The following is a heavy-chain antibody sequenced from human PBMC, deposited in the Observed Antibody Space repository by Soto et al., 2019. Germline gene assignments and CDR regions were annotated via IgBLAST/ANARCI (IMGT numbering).Heavy chain of an antibody. CDR3: ARDYYDSSGYYPNSYYYGLDV. V-gene: IGHV3-11*06. D-gene: IGHD3-22*01. CDR1: GFTFSDYY. Sequence: QVQLVESGGGLVKPGGSLRLSCAASGFTFSDYYMSWIRQAPGKGLEWVSYISSSSSYTDYADSVKGRFTISRDNAKNSLYLQMNSLRAEDTAVYYSARDYYDSSGYYPNSYYYGLDVWAQGTTVTVSS. J-gene: IGHJ6*02. CDR2: ISSSSSYT.